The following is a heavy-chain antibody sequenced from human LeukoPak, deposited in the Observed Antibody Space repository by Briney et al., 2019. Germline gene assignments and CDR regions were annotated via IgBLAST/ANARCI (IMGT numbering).Heavy chain of an antibody. CDR1: GFTFKIFW. J-gene: IGHJ4*02. Sequence: GGSLRLSCATSGFTFKIFWMTWVRQAPGKGLEWVATINSDGTVKYYVDSVKGRFTISRDNGADSVYLEMNSLRVEDTAVYFCARLQGNYNTYDHWGQGTLVTVSS. V-gene: IGHV3-7*01. CDR3: ARLQGNYNTYDH. D-gene: IGHD3-9*01. CDR2: INSDGTVK.